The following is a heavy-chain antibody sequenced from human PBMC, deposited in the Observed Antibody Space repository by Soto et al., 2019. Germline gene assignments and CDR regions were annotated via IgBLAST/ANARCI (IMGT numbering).Heavy chain of an antibody. Sequence: ASVKVSCKASGYTFTSYGISWVRQDNGQGLEWMGWISAYNGNTNYAQKLQGRVTMTTDTSTSTAYMELRSLRSDDTAVYYCASDRTIAARLLFDYWGQGTLVTVSS. J-gene: IGHJ4*02. CDR3: ASDRTIAARLLFDY. D-gene: IGHD6-6*01. CDR2: ISAYNGNT. CDR1: GYTFTSYG. V-gene: IGHV1-18*01.